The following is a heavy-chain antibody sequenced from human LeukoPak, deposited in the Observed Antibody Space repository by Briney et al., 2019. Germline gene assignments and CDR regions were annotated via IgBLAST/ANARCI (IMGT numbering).Heavy chain of an antibody. J-gene: IGHJ6*02. CDR3: ARTAESGGFYYYGLDV. CDR1: GFTFSTYA. CDR2: ISYAGSNK. V-gene: IGHV3-30-3*01. D-gene: IGHD3-16*01. Sequence: GGSLRLSCAASGFTFSTYAMPWVRQAPGKGLEWVAVISYAGSNKYYADSVKGRFTISRDNSKNTLYLQMNSLRPEDTAVYYCARTAESGGFYYYGLDVWGQGTTVTVSS.